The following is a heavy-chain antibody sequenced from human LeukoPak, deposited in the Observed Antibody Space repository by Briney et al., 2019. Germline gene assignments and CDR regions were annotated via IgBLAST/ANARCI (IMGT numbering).Heavy chain of an antibody. Sequence: GGSLRLSCAASGFTFTNYWMSWVRQAPGKGLELVANIKQDRSEKYYVDSVKGRFTISRDNAKNSLYLQMNSLRAEDTAVYYCAKDRGMFLVGYLDYWGQGTLVTVSS. CDR1: GFTFTNYW. CDR3: AKDRGMFLVGYLDY. V-gene: IGHV3-7*03. J-gene: IGHJ4*02. D-gene: IGHD2-15*01. CDR2: IKQDRSEK.